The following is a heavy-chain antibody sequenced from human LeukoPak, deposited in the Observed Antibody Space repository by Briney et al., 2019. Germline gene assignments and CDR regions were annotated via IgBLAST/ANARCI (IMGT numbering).Heavy chain of an antibody. D-gene: IGHD2-2*01. V-gene: IGHV3-21*01. CDR2: ISSSSSYI. Sequence: GGSLRLYCAASGFTFSSYSMNWVRQAPGKGLEWVSSISSSSSYIYYADSVKGRFTISRDNAKNSLYLQMNSLRAEDTAVYYCARDGDIVVVPAAIRYYYYGMDVWGKGTTVTVSS. CDR1: GFTFSSYS. J-gene: IGHJ6*04. CDR3: ARDGDIVVVPAAIRYYYYGMDV.